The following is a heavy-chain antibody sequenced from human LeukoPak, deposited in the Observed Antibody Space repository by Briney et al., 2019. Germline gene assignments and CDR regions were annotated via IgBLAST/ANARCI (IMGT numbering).Heavy chain of an antibody. V-gene: IGHV4-4*07. CDR2: IFTSGNT. Sequence: SETLSLTCTVSGGSISSYSWSWIRQPAGEGLEWIGRIFTSGNTNYNPSLKSRVTMSVDASKNQFSLKLSSVTAADTAVYYCAREANAFDIWGQGTMVTVSS. CDR1: GGSISSYS. CDR3: AREANAFDI. J-gene: IGHJ3*02.